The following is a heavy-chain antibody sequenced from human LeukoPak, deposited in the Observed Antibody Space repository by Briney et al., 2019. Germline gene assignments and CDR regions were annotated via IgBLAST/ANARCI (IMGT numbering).Heavy chain of an antibody. D-gene: IGHD5-18*01. CDR1: GFTFSDYY. CDR2: ISGSGGST. V-gene: IGHV3-23*01. CDR3: AKDGSGYSYGCIDY. Sequence: PGGSLRLSCAVSGFTFSDYYMSWIRQAPGKGLEWVSAISGSGGSTYYADSVKGRFTISRDNSKNTLYLQMNSLRAEDTAVYYCAKDGSGYSYGCIDYWGQGTLVTVSS. J-gene: IGHJ4*02.